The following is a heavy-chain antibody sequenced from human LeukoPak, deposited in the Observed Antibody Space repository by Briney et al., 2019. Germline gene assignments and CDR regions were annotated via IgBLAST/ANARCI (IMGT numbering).Heavy chain of an antibody. D-gene: IGHD6-13*01. J-gene: IGHJ4*02. CDR3: ARELAAAGTIDY. CDR2: ISSSGSTI. Sequence: GGSLRLSCAASGFTFSSYEMNWVRQAPGKGLEWVSYISSSGSTIYYADSVKGRFTISRDNAKNSLYLQMNSLRAEDTAVYYCARELAAAGTIDYWGQGTLVTVSS. V-gene: IGHV3-48*03. CDR1: GFTFSSYE.